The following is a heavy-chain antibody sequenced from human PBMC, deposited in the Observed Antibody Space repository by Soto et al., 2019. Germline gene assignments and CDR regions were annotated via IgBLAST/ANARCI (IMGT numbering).Heavy chain of an antibody. V-gene: IGHV3-23*01. CDR2: ISGTGSNT. CDR3: AKDSREDYYYGMDV. Sequence: AGGSLRLSCAASGFTFSSSAMSWVRQAPGKGLEWVTCISGTGSNTYYADSVKGRFSISRDNSKNALYLQMNSLRAEDTALYYCAKDSREDYYYGMDVWGQGTTVTVSS. J-gene: IGHJ6*02. CDR1: GFTFSSSA.